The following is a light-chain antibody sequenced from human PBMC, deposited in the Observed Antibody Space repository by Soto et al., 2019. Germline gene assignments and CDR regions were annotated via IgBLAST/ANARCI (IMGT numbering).Light chain of an antibody. V-gene: IGKV1-27*01. CDR2: AAS. J-gene: IGKJ1*01. Sequence: DIQMTQSPSSLSASVGDRVTITCRASQGIDTYLAWYQQKPGKVPKLLIYAASTLQSGVPSRFSGSGSGTDFTLTISRLEPEDFAMYYCQQYGSSPRTFGQGTKVEIK. CDR3: QQYGSSPRT. CDR1: QGIDTY.